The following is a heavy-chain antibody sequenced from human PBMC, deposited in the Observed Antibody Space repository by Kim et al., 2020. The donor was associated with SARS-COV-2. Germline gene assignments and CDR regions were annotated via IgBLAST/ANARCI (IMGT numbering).Heavy chain of an antibody. V-gene: IGHV4-39*01. D-gene: IGHD3-16*01. J-gene: IGHJ5*02. CDR1: GGSISSSSYY. CDR2: IYYSGST. Sequence: SETLSLTCTVSGGSISSSSYYWGWIRQPPGKGLEWIGSIYYSGSTYYNPSLKSRVTISVDTSKNQFSLKLSSVTAADTAVYYCARRILLRRIMITFGGRGWFDPWGQGTLVTVSS. CDR3: ARRILLRRIMITFGGRGWFDP.